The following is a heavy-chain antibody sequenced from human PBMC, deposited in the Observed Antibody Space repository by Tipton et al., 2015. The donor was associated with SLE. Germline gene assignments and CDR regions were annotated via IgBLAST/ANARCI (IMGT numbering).Heavy chain of an antibody. CDR2: IYYSGST. CDR1: GGSISSSSYY. D-gene: IGHD5-12*01. Sequence: TLSLTCTVSGGSISSSSYYWGWIRQPPGKGLEWIGNIYYSGSTNYNPSLKSRVTMSVDTSKNQFSLKLSSVTAADTAVYYCAGDGVGSGYEKGAFDIWGQGTMVTVSS. CDR3: AGDGVGSGYEKGAFDI. V-gene: IGHV4-39*02. J-gene: IGHJ3*02.